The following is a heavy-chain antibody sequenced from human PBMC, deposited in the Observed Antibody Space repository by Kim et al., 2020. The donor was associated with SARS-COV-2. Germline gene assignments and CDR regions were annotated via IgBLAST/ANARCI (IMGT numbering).Heavy chain of an antibody. CDR3: AKGGKTPMVRGLFDY. V-gene: IGHV3-23*01. CDR1: GFTFSSYA. D-gene: IGHD5-18*01. Sequence: GGSLRLSCAASGFTFSSYAMSWVRQAPGKGLEWVSAISGSGGSTYYADSVKGRVTISRDNSKNTLYLQMNSLRADATAVYYCAKGGKTPMVRGLFDYWGQGTLATVSS. J-gene: IGHJ4*02. CDR2: ISGSGGST.